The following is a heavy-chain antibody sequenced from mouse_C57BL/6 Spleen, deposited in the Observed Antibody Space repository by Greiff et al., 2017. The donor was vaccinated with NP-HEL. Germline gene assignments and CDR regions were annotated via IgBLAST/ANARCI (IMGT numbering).Heavy chain of an antibody. CDR1: GYTFTDHT. V-gene: IGHV1-78*01. CDR2: IYPSDGST. CDR3: ARSSGYAMDY. D-gene: IGHD3-2*02. Sequence: VQLQQSDAELVKPGASVKISCKASGYTFTDHTIHWMTQSPGQGLEWIGYIYPSDGSTKYNEKFKGQATLTADKSSITACMQLNSLTTEDSAVYFCARSSGYAMDYWGQGTSVTVSS. J-gene: IGHJ4*01.